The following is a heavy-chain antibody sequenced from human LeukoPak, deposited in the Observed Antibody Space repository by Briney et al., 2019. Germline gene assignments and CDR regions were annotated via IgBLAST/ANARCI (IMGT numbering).Heavy chain of an antibody. Sequence: PGGSLRLSCAASGFNFGNSWMSWVRQAPGKGLEWVTVISYDGSNKYYADSVKGRFTISRDNSKNTLYLQMNSLRAEDTALYYCAKGGYCSGGSCYDDYWGQGTLVTVSS. CDR3: AKGGYCSGGSCYDDY. CDR1: GFNFGNSW. CDR2: ISYDGSNK. V-gene: IGHV3-30*18. D-gene: IGHD2-15*01. J-gene: IGHJ4*02.